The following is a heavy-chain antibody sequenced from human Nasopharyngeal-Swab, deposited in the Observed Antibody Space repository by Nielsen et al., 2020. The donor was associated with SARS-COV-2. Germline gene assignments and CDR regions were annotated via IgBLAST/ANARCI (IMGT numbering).Heavy chain of an antibody. CDR1: GDSVSSSSAA. D-gene: IGHD4-17*01. J-gene: IGHJ6*03. Sequence: LRLSCAISGDSVSSSSAAWNWIRQSPSRGLEWLGRTYYRSKWYNDYAVSVKSRITINPDTSKNQFSLYLNSVTPEDTAVYYCARARGAYGDYYYYYYTDVWGKGTTVTVSS. CDR3: ARARGAYGDYYYYYYTDV. CDR2: TYYRSKWYN. V-gene: IGHV6-1*01.